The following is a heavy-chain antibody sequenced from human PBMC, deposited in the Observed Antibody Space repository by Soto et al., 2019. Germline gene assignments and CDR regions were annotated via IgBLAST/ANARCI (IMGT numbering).Heavy chain of an antibody. CDR2: ISAYNGNT. J-gene: IGHJ3*02. D-gene: IGHD6-19*01. CDR3: ARVLSVAVLNYAFDI. CDR1: GFTFTSSA. Sequence: ASVKVSCKASGFTFTSSAMQWVRQAPGQGLEWMGWISAYNGNTNYAQKLQGRVTMTTDTFTSTAYMELRSLRSDDTAVYYCARVLSVAVLNYAFDIWGQGTMVTVSS. V-gene: IGHV1-18*01.